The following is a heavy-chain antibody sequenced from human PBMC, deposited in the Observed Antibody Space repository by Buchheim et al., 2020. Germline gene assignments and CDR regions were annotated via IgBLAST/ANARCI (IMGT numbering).Heavy chain of an antibody. CDR1: GFTFSNYG. CDR2: IADDGGAK. V-gene: IGHV3-30*18. J-gene: IGHJ4*02. CDR3: AKEGRFTEWYYDY. D-gene: IGHD3-3*01. Sequence: QVHLVESGGGLVQPGDSLRLSCGASGFTFSNYGIHWLRKAPGEGLEWVAAIADDGGAKVYADSVKGRFTLSRDNSKNMVYLQMNSLRPDDSALYFCAKEGRFTEWYYDYWGQGTL.